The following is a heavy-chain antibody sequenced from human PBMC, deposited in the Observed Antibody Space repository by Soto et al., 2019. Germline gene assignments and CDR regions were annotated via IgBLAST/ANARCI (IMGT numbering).Heavy chain of an antibody. CDR1: GFTFSSYG. J-gene: IGHJ4*02. V-gene: IGHV3-30*18. D-gene: IGHD2-8*01. Sequence: GGSLRLSCAASGFTFSSYGMHWVRQAPGKGLEWVAVISYDGSNKYYADSVKGRFTISRDNSKNTLYLQMNSLRAEDTAVYYCAKEEGGVHCTNGVCYADYWGQGTLVTVSS. CDR3: AKEEGGVHCTNGVCYADY. CDR2: ISYDGSNK.